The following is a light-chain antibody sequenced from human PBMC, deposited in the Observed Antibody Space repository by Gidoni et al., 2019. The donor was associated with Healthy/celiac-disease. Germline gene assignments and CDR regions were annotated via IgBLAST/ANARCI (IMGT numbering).Light chain of an antibody. J-gene: IGKJ4*01. CDR1: QSISSY. V-gene: IGKV1-39*01. CDR3: QQSYSTPLT. Sequence: IQMTQSPSSLSASVGDRLTLTCRASQSISSYLNWYQQKPGKAPKLLIYAASSLQSGVPSRFSGSGSGTDFTLTISSLQPEDFATYYCQQSYSTPLTFGGGTKVDIK. CDR2: AAS.